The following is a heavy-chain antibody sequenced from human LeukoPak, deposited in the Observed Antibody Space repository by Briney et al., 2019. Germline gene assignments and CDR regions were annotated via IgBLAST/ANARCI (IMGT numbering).Heavy chain of an antibody. CDR2: ISPTGSTT. CDR1: GFSFGGHW. J-gene: IGHJ4*02. CDR3: ARDQGYYDSSGYKPPTDY. V-gene: IGHV3-74*01. D-gene: IGHD3-22*01. Sequence: PGGSLRLSCTASGFSFGGHWMHWARQLPGKGLVWVSRISPTGSTTSYADSVKGRFTVSRDNAKNSLYLQMNSLRAEDTAVYYCARDQGYYDSSGYKPPTDYWGQGTLVTVSS.